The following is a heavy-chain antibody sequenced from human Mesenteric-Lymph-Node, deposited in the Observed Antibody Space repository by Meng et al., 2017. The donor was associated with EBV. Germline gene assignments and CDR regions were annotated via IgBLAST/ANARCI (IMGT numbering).Heavy chain of an antibody. CDR3: ARASVYGDYDNWFDP. Sequence: QEPAHGLVKPSQPLSLTCAVPGGSISNDGYSWSWIRQPPGKGLEWIGYIYHSGSTYSNPSLKSRVTISVDRSKNQFSLKLNSVTAADTAVYYCARASVYGDYDNWFDPWGQGTLVTVSS. J-gene: IGHJ5*02. CDR2: IYHSGST. V-gene: IGHV4-30-2*01. CDR1: GGSISNDGYS. D-gene: IGHD4-17*01.